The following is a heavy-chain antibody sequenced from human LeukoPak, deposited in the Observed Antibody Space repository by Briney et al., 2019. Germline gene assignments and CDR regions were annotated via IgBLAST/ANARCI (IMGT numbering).Heavy chain of an antibody. CDR3: ARGRGSNYYDSSGYSPPYYFDY. V-gene: IGHV4-39*07. CDR2: IYYSGST. Sequence: SETLSLTCTVSGGSISSSSYYWGWIRQPPGKGLEWIGSIYYSGSTYYNPSLKSRVTISVDTSKNQFSLKLSSVTAADTAVYYCARGRGSNYYDSSGYSPPYYFDYWGQGTLVTVSS. CDR1: GGSISSSSYY. D-gene: IGHD3-22*01. J-gene: IGHJ4*02.